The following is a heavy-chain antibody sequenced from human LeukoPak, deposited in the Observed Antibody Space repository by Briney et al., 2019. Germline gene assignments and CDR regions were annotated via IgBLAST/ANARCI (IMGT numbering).Heavy chain of an antibody. J-gene: IGHJ4*02. V-gene: IGHV3-20*04. D-gene: IGHD3-10*01. CDR1: GFTFDDYG. CDR3: ARDWPDYYGSGSTVDY. CDR2: INWNGGST. Sequence: RPGGSLRLSCAASGFTFDDYGMSWVRQAPGRGLEWVSGINWNGGSTGYADSVKGRFTISSDNAKNSLYLQMNSLRAEDTALYYCARDWPDYYGSGSTVDYWGQGTLVTVSS.